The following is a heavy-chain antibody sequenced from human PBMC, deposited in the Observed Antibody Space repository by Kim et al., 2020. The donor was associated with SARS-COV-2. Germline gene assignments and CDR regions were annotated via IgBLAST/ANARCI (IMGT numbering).Heavy chain of an antibody. D-gene: IGHD2-2*01. J-gene: IGHJ4*02. Sequence: SLKGRFTISRVNSKNTLYLQRNSLRAEDTAVYYCARVVVPAAIGYYFDYWGQGTLVTVSS. V-gene: IGHV3-53*01. CDR3: ARVVVPAAIGYYFDY.